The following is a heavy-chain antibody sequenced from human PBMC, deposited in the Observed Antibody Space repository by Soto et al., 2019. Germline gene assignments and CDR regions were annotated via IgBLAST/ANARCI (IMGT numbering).Heavy chain of an antibody. CDR3: ARAGGYYYGSGSYLDY. CDR1: GGSISGGGYY. Sequence: SETLSLTCTVSGGSISGGGYYWSWIRQHPGKGLEWIGYIYYSGSTYYNPSLKSRVTISVDTSKNQFSLKLSSVTAADTAVYYCARAGGYYYGSGSYLDYWGQGTLVTVSS. J-gene: IGHJ4*02. CDR2: IYYSGST. V-gene: IGHV4-31*03. D-gene: IGHD3-10*01.